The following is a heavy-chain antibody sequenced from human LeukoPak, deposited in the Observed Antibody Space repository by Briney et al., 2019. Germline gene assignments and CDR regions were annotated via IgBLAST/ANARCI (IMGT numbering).Heavy chain of an antibody. J-gene: IGHJ4*02. D-gene: IGHD6-19*01. V-gene: IGHV3-23*01. CDR1: AFSLNAYN. CDR3: ARDSSGPHSYDY. Sequence: GGSLRLSCAASAFSLNAYNMNWVRQAPGKGLEWVSVIRGSGGGSYYGDSVKGRFTISRDNSKNTLYLQMNSLRAEDTAVYYCARDSSGPHSYDYWGQGTLVTVSS. CDR2: IRGSGGGS.